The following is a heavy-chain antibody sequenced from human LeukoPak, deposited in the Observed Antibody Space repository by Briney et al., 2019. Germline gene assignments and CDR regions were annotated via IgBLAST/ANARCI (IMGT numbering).Heavy chain of an antibody. CDR2: ISGSGGST. J-gene: IGHJ5*02. CDR1: GFTFSSYA. V-gene: IGHV3-23*01. CDR3: LIRAYSRYYNWFDP. Sequence: PGGSLRLSCAASGFTFSSYAMSWVRQAPGKGLEWVSAISGSGGSTYYADPVKGRFTISRDNSKNTLYLQMNSLRAEDTAVYYCLIRAYSRYYNWFDPWGQGTLVTVSS. D-gene: IGHD6-13*01.